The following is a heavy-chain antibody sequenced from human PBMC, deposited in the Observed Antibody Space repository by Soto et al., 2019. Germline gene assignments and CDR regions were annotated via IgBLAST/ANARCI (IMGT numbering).Heavy chain of an antibody. D-gene: IGHD2-15*01. J-gene: IGHJ4*02. V-gene: IGHV3-48*01. CDR1: GFTFSSYS. CDR2: ISSSSTI. CDR3: ARAVVAATPPFDY. Sequence: EVQLVESGGGLVQPGGSLRLSCAASGFTFSSYSMNWVRQAPGKGLEWVSYISSSSTIYYADSVKGRFTISRDNAKNSLYLQMNSLRAEDTAVYYCARAVVAATPPFDYWGQGTLVTVSS.